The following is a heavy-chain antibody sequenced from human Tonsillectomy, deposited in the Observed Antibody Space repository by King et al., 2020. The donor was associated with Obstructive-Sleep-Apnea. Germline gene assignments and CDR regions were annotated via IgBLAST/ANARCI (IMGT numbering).Heavy chain of an antibody. Sequence: QLQESGPGLVKPSQTLSLTCTVSGGSLSSGDYYYYWIRQPPGKGLEWIGYIYNSGRTSYSPSLKSRVTISADTSKNQFSLQLTSVTAADSALYYCGRGSAVAGISPFEYWGQGTLVNVSS. D-gene: IGHD6-19*01. J-gene: IGHJ4*02. CDR1: GGSLSSGDYY. CDR2: IYNSGRT. V-gene: IGHV4-30-4*01. CDR3: GRGSAVAGISPFEY.